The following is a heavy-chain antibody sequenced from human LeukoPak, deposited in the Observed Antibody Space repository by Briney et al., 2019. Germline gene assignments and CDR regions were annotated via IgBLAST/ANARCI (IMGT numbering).Heavy chain of an antibody. CDR3: ARSPEIYYYDSGRYASTLLRRVDAFDI. CDR1: GGSISSSSYY. V-gene: IGHV4-39*07. Sequence: PSETLSLTCTVSGGSISSSSYYWGWIRQPPGKGLEWIGSIDYSGSTYYNPSLKSRVTISVDTSKNQFSLKLNSVTAADTAVYYCARSPEIYYYDSGRYASTLLRRVDAFDIWGQGTVVTVSS. J-gene: IGHJ3*02. CDR2: IDYSGST. D-gene: IGHD3-10*01.